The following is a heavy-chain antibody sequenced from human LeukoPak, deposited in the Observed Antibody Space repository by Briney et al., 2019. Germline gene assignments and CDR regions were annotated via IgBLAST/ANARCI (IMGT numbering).Heavy chain of an antibody. D-gene: IGHD4-11*01. CDR1: GYTFTGYY. CDR2: IIPIFGTA. CDR3: ARRTVTTAFDI. Sequence: ASVKVSCKASGYTFTGYYMHWVRQAPGQGLEWMGGIIPIFGTANYAQKFQGRVTITADKSTSTAYMELSSLRSEDTAVYYCARRTVTTAFDIWGQGTMVTVSS. J-gene: IGHJ3*02. V-gene: IGHV1-69*06.